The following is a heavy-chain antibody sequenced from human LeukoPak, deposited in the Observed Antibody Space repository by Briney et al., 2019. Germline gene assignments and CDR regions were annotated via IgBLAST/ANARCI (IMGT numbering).Heavy chain of an antibody. J-gene: IGHJ4*02. CDR1: GFTFSSYA. V-gene: IGHV3-30*04. D-gene: IGHD3-10*01. CDR3: ARDGGVYYYGSGSYYYYY. CDR2: ISYDGSNK. Sequence: GGSLRLSCAASGFTFSSYAMHWVRQAPGKGLEWVAVISYDGSNKYYADSVKGRFTISRDNSKNTLYLQMNSLRAEDTAVYYCARDGGVYYYGSGSYYYYYWGQGTLVTVSS.